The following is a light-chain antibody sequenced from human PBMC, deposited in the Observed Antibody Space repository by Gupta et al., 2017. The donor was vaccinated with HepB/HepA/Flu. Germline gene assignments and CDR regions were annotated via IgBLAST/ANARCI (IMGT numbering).Light chain of an antibody. CDR3: QQLKGYPIT. J-gene: IGKJ5*01. CDR1: QGISSY. V-gene: IGKV1-9*01. CDR2: AAS. Sequence: DIQLTQSPSFLSASVGDRVTITCRASQGISSYLAWYQQKPGKAPKLLIYAASSGSGSGTEFTLTISSLQPEDFATYYCQQLKGYPITCGQGTRLEI.